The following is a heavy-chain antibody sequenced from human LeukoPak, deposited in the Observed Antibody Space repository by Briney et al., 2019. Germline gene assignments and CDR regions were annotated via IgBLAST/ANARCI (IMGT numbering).Heavy chain of an antibody. CDR3: AREGAIAAAGTSDYYYYYYLDV. CDR2: ISSISYSI. D-gene: IGHD6-13*01. CDR1: GFTFSSYS. Sequence: GGSLRLSCAASGFTFSSYSMNWVRQAPGKGLGWVSYISSISYSIYYADSVKGRFTISRDNAKNSLYLQMNSLRGEETAVYYCAREGAIAAAGTSDYYYYYYLDVWGKGTTVTVSS. J-gene: IGHJ6*03. V-gene: IGHV3-48*01.